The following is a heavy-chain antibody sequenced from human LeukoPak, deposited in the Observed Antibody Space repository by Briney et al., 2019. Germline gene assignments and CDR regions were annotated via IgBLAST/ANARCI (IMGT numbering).Heavy chain of an antibody. Sequence: SSETLSLTCTVSGGSISSGGYYWSWIRQHPGKGLEWIGYIYYSGSTYYNPSLKSRVTISVDTSKNQFSLKLSSVTAADTAVYYCARGQYQLLYRGGTSYYYYGMDVWGQGTTVTVSS. CDR3: ARGQYQLLYRGGTSYYYYGMDV. CDR2: IYYSGST. J-gene: IGHJ6*02. V-gene: IGHV4-31*03. CDR1: GGSISSGGYY. D-gene: IGHD2-2*02.